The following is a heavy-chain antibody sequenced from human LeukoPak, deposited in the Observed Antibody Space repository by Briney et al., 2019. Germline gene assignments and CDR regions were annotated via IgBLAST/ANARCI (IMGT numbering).Heavy chain of an antibody. J-gene: IGHJ6*03. V-gene: IGHV1-69*13. D-gene: IGHD2-2*01. Sequence: SVKVSCKASGGTFSSYAISWVRQAPGQGLEWMGGIIPIFGTANYAQKFQGRVTITADESTSTAYMELSSLRSEDTAVYYCATGTGYCSSTSCYDYYYYMDVWGKGTTVTVSS. CDR2: IIPIFGTA. CDR1: GGTFSSYA. CDR3: ATGTGYCSSTSCYDYYYYMDV.